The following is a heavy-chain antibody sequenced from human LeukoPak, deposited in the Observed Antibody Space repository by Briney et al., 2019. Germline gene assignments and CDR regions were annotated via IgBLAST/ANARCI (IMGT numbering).Heavy chain of an antibody. D-gene: IGHD1-1*01. CDR1: GFTFSSYW. CDR2: IKQDGSEK. J-gene: IGHJ6*03. Sequence: GGSLRLSCAASGFTFSSYWMSWVRQAPGKGLEWVANIKQDGSEKYYVDSVKGRFTISRDNAKNSLYLQMNSLRAEDTAVYYCARDVGDWNDEWPYYYYYMDVWGKGTTVTVSS. V-gene: IGHV3-7*01. CDR3: ARDVGDWNDEWPYYYYYMDV.